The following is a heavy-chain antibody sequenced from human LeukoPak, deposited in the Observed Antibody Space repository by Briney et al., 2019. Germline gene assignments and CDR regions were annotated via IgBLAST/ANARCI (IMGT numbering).Heavy chain of an antibody. CDR3: ARGEALRQNCGLDV. J-gene: IGHJ6*02. CDR2: IYYSGST. CDR1: GGSINGYY. Sequence: SETLSLTCTVSGGSINGYYWTWIRQPPGNGLEWIGYIYYSGSTNYNPSLRSRVTISVDTSKNQFSLNLISVTAADTALYYCARGEALRQNCGLDVWGQGTTVTVSS. V-gene: IGHV4-59*01.